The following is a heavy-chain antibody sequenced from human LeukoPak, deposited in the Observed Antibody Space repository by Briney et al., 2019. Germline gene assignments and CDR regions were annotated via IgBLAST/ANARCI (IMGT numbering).Heavy chain of an antibody. Sequence: KASETLSLTCTVSGASISSYYWSWIRQPPGKGLEWIGYINYSGSTNYNPPLKSRVTISVETPKSQFSLKQRPVAAPETAVFVCTAVRGGLYYFDYWGQGTMVTVSS. CDR2: INYSGST. V-gene: IGHV4-59*01. D-gene: IGHD3-10*01. CDR1: GASISSYY. J-gene: IGHJ4*02. CDR3: TAVRGGLYYFDY.